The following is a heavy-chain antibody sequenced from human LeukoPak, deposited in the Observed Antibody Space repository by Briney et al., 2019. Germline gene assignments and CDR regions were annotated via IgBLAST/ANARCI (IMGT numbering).Heavy chain of an antibody. CDR2: IYCSGST. CDR3: ASRVSYYDSSGYSDY. Sequence: SQTLSLTCTVSGGSISSGDYYWSWIRQPPGKGLEWIGYIYCSGSTYYNPSLKSRVTISVDTSKNQFSLKLSSVTAADTAVYYCASRVSYYDSSGYSDYWGQGTLVTVSS. V-gene: IGHV4-30-4*08. CDR1: GGSISSGDYY. J-gene: IGHJ4*02. D-gene: IGHD3-22*01.